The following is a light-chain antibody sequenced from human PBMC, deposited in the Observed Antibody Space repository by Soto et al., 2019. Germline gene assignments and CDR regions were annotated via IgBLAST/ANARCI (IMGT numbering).Light chain of an antibody. J-gene: IGKJ1*01. CDR2: DAS. V-gene: IGKV3-11*01. Sequence: EIVLTQSRATLSLSPGERATLSCRASQSVSSYLAWYQQKPGQAPRLLIYDASNRATGIPARFSGSGSGTDFTLTVRSLEPEDFAVYECQQRSIWPGTCGQGTTVDIK. CDR1: QSVSSY. CDR3: QQRSIWPGT.